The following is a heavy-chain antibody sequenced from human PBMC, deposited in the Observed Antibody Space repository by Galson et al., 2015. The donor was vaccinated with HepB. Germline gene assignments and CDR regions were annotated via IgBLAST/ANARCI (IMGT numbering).Heavy chain of an antibody. CDR2: IRSKAYGGTT. J-gene: IGHJ4*02. D-gene: IGHD5-12*01. CDR1: GFTFGDYA. V-gene: IGHV3-49*03. Sequence: SLRLSCAASGFTFGDYAMSWFRQAPGKGLEWVGFIRSKAYGGTTEYAASVKGRFTISRDDSKSIAYLQMNSLKTEDTAVYYCTSSRGYSGYEFWGQGTLVTVSS. CDR3: TSSRGYSGYEF.